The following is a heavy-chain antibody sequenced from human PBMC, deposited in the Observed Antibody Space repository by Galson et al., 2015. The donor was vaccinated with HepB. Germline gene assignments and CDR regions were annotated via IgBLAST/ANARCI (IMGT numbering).Heavy chain of an antibody. J-gene: IGHJ4*02. Sequence: SLRLSCAASGFTFDDYTMHWVRQAPGKGLEWVSLISWDGGSTYYADSVKGRFTISRDNSKNSLYLQMNSLRTEDTALYYCAKGDSSYYYDSSGYRYYFDYWGQGTLVTVSS. V-gene: IGHV3-43*01. D-gene: IGHD3-22*01. CDR1: GFTFDDYT. CDR3: AKGDSSYYYDSSGYRYYFDY. CDR2: ISWDGGST.